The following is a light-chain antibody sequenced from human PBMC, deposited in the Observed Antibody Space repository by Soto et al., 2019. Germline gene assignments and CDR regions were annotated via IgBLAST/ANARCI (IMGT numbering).Light chain of an antibody. CDR3: ISYTTSSTWV. V-gene: IGLV2-14*01. Sequence: QSALTQPASVSGSPGQSITISCTGPSSDVGGYNYVSWYQQHPGKAPKLIIYDVVSWPSGVSNRFSGSKSGNTASLTISGLQAEDEADYYCISYTTSSTWVFGGGTKLTVL. CDR1: SSDVGGYNY. J-gene: IGLJ3*02. CDR2: DVV.